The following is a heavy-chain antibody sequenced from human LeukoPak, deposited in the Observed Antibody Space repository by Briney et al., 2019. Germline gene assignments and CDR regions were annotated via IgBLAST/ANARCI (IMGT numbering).Heavy chain of an antibody. D-gene: IGHD1-26*01. Sequence: GESLKISCKGSGYSFTSYWIGWVRQMPGKGLKWMGIIYPGDSDARYSPSFQGQVTISADKSISTAYLQWSSLKASDTAMYYCARRRDLYSESYYPFDYWGQGTLVTVSS. CDR1: GYSFTSYW. CDR2: IYPGDSDA. V-gene: IGHV5-51*01. CDR3: ARRRDLYSESYYPFDY. J-gene: IGHJ4*02.